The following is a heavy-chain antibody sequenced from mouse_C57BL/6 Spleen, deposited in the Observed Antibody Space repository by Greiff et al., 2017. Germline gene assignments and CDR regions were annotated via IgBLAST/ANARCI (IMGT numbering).Heavy chain of an antibody. J-gene: IGHJ2*01. V-gene: IGHV1-72*01. CDR1: GYTFTSYW. CDR3: AKNSYVDY. Sequence: QVHVQQPGAELVKPGASVKLSCKASGYTFTSYWMHWVKQRPGRGLEWIGRIDPNSGGTKYNEKFKSKATLTVDKPSSTAYIQLSSLTSEDSAVYYCAKNSYVDYWGQGTTLTVSS. CDR2: IDPNSGGT.